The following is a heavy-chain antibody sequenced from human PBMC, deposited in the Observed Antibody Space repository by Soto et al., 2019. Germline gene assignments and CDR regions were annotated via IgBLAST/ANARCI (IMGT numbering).Heavy chain of an antibody. CDR1: GLTFSDRY. V-gene: IGHV3-72*01. J-gene: IGHJ4*02. CDR3: TTVTTVDYYFDY. D-gene: IGHD4-17*01. Sequence: GSLRLSCAASGLTFSDRYMDWVRQAPGKGLEWVGRIRKKTNSYTTEYAASVKGRFIISRDDSTNSLYLQMSSLKTADTAVYYCTTVTTVDYYFDYWGQGTLVTVSS. CDR2: IRKKTNSYTT.